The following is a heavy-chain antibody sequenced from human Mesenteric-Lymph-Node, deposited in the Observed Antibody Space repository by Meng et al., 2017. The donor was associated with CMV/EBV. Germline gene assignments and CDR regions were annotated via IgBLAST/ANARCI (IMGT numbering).Heavy chain of an antibody. Sequence: QVQLPQWGAGLLKPSATLSLTCAVYGGSFSGYYWSWIRQPPGKGLEWIGEINHSGVPNYNPSLKSRVTISLDRSKNQFSLKLSSVTAEDTAVYYCARGSDIPVNNYWGQGTLVTVSS. V-gene: IGHV4-34*01. CDR1: GGSFSGYY. CDR2: INHSGVP. J-gene: IGHJ4*02. D-gene: IGHD2-15*01. CDR3: ARGSDIPVNNY.